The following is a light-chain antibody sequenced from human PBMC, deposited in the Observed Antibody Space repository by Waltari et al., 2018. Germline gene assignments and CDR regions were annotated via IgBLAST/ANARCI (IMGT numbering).Light chain of an antibody. Sequence: DIQMTQSPSTLSASVVDRVTIPCRASQSISSWLAWYQQKPGKAPNLLIYKASSLESGVPSRFSGSGSGTEFTLTISSLQPDDFATYYCQQYKSYSITFGQGTRLEIK. CDR1: QSISSW. CDR2: KAS. CDR3: QQYKSYSIT. V-gene: IGKV1-5*03. J-gene: IGKJ5*01.